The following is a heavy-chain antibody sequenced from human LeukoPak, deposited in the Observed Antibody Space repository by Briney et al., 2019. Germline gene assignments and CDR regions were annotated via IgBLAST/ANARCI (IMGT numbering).Heavy chain of an antibody. CDR1: GGSISSGDYY. Sequence: PSETLSLTCTVSGGSISSGDYYWSWIRQPPGKGLEWIGYIYYSGSTYYNPSLKSRVTISVDRSKNQFSLKLSSVTAADTAVYYCASGSGGRTGVFDYWGQGTLVTVSS. V-gene: IGHV4-30-4*01. D-gene: IGHD7-27*01. CDR2: IYYSGST. CDR3: ASGSGGRTGVFDY. J-gene: IGHJ4*02.